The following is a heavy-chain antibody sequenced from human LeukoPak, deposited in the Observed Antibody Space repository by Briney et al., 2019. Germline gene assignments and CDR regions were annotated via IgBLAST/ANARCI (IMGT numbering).Heavy chain of an antibody. CDR1: GGSISSYY. V-gene: IGHV4-59*01. J-gene: IGHJ4*02. Sequence: SETLSLTCTVSGGSISSYYWSWIRQPPGKGLEWIGFIYDSGSTNYNPSLKSRVTISVDTSKNQFSLKLRSVTAADTAVYYCARVNSGSYKDWGQGTLVTVSS. CDR2: IYDSGST. D-gene: IGHD1-26*01. CDR3: ARVNSGSYKD.